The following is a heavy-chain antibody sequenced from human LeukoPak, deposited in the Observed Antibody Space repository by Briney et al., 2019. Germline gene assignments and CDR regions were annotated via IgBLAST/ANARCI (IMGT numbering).Heavy chain of an antibody. D-gene: IGHD6-19*01. CDR3: ARGQTGYSSGQNYGMDV. CDR2: IYCGGST. J-gene: IGHJ6*02. CDR1: GFTVSSNY. Sequence: GGSLRLSCAASGFTVSSNYMSWVRQAPGKGLEWVSVIYCGGSTYYADSVKGRFTISRDNSKNTLYLQMNSLRAEDTAVYYCARGQTGYSSGQNYGMDVWGQGTTVTVSS. V-gene: IGHV3-66*01.